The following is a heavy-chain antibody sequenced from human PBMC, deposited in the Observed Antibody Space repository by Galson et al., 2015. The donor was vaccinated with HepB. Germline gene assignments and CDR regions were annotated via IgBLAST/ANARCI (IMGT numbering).Heavy chain of an antibody. D-gene: IGHD4-17*01. Sequence: SLRLSCAASRFTFSDYYMTWIRQAPGKGLEWLSYISGGATYTNYANSVKGRFTISRDNAKSSLYLHMRGLRDDDTAVYYCARVAHSDYGDHAHFDYWGQGTLVTVSS. CDR2: ISGGATYT. V-gene: IGHV3-11*06. CDR1: RFTFSDYY. CDR3: ARVAHSDYGDHAHFDY. J-gene: IGHJ4*02.